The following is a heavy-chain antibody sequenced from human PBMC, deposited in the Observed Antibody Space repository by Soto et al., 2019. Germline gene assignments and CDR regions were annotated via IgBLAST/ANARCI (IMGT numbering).Heavy chain of an antibody. CDR2: ISGSDDST. CDR1: GFAVDNKY. Sequence: GGSLRLSCAASGFAVDNKYMSWVRQAPGKGLEWVSVISGSDDSTYYADSVKGRFTISRDNSKNTLYLQMNSLRAEDTAVYYCAKRSSSSTFDYWGQGTLVTVSS. CDR3: AKRSSSSTFDY. J-gene: IGHJ4*02. D-gene: IGHD6-6*01. V-gene: IGHV3-23*01.